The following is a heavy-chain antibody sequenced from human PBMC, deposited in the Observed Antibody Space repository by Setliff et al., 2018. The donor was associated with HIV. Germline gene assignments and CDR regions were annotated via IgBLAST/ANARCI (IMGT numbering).Heavy chain of an antibody. CDR3: ARGWVRGPIISPGTYFSYGLDV. CDR1: GDSVSSGSYY. CDR2: VNRDGGA. D-gene: IGHD3-10*01. Sequence: PSETLSLTCTVSGDSVSSGSYYWSWIRQPPGKGLEWVGQVNRDGGAHYNPSLRSRVTISVDTSKNQFSLKLTSMTAADTAVYYCARGWVRGPIISPGTYFSYGLDVWGQGTPVTVSS. V-gene: IGHV4-61*01. J-gene: IGHJ6*02.